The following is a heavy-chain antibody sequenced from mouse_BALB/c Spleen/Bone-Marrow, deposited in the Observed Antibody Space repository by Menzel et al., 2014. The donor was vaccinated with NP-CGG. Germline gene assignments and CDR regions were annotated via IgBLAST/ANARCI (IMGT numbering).Heavy chain of an antibody. J-gene: IGHJ4*01. Sequence: VQLQQSGPELVKPGASVKMSCKASGYTFTDYYMDWVKLSHGESFEWIGRVNPHNGGTNYNQKFKGRATLTVDKSSSTAYMELSSLTSEDSAVYYCARSWNYYSVDYWGQGTSVTVSS. V-gene: IGHV1-19*01. CDR1: GYTFTDYY. CDR3: ARSWNYYSVDY. CDR2: VNPHNGGT.